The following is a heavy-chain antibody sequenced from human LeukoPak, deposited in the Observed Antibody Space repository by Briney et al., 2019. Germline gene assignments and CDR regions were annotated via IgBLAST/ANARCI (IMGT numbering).Heavy chain of an antibody. CDR3: ARLGSVAMTFDY. CDR2: SYYRGST. D-gene: IGHD5-12*01. CDR1: GGSMNNYY. V-gene: IGHV4-59*08. Sequence: SETLSLTCTVSGGSMNNYYWNWIRHPPGKGLEWIGYSYYRGSTNYNPSLKSRVNISVDTSKNQFSLNLNSVTAADTAVYYCARLGSVAMTFDYWGQGTLVTVSS. J-gene: IGHJ4*02.